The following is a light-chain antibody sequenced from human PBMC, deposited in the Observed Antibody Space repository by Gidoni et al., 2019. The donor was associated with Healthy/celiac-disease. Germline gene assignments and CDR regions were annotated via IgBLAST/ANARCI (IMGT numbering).Light chain of an antibody. V-gene: IGKV3-20*01. J-gene: IGKJ2*04. CDR3: QQYGSSPMCS. CDR1: QSVSSSY. Sequence: EIVSTLSPGTLSLSPGERATLSCRASQSVSSSYLAWYQQKPGQAPRPLIYGASSRATGIPDRFSGSGSGTDFTLTISRLEPEDFAVYYCQQYGSSPMCSFGQGTKLEIK. CDR2: GAS.